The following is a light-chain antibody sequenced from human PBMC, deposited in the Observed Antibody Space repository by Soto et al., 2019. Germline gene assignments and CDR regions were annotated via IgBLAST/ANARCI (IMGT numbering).Light chain of an antibody. CDR1: RTDVDGHDY. V-gene: IGLV2-14*03. CDR2: DVH. Sequence: QSALTQPASVSGSPGQSITISCTGARTDVDGHDYVSWYQQHPGQAPKLIIFDVHNRPSGVSSRFSGSKSGDTASLTISGLRAEDDGDYYCSSYTASTPFYGFGTGTKVTVL. CDR3: SSYTASTPFYG. J-gene: IGLJ1*01.